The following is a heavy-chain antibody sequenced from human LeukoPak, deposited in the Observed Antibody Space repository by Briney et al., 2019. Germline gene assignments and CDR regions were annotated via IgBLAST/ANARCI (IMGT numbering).Heavy chain of an antibody. CDR1: GYSISGGYY. CDR3: GRGRSGYGGVSGVACFDY. V-gene: IGHV4-38-2*02. CDR2: IYHTGTT. D-gene: IGHD4-23*01. Sequence: TPPETLSLTCTVSGYSISGGYYWGWIRQPPGKGLEWIGRIYHTGTTYQNPSLKSRVTMSVDTSKNLFSLRVSSVTAADTAVYYCGRGRSGYGGVSGVACFDYWGQGTLVTVSS. J-gene: IGHJ4*02.